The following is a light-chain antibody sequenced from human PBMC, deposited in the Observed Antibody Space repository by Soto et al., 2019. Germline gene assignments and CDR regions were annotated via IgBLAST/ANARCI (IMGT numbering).Light chain of an antibody. Sequence: QSALTQPASVSGSPGQSITISCTGTSSDVGGYNYVSWYQQHPGKAPKLMIYDVSNRPSGVSDRFSGSKSGNTASLTISGLQAEDEADYCCSSYTSSSTHVVFGGGTKLTLL. CDR1: SSDVGGYNY. V-gene: IGLV2-14*01. J-gene: IGLJ2*01. CDR2: DVS. CDR3: SSYTSSSTHVV.